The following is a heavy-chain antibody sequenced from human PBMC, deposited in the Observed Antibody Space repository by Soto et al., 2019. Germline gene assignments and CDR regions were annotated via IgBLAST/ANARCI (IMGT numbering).Heavy chain of an antibody. J-gene: IGHJ5*02. D-gene: IGHD1-26*01. CDR2: INPYNGNT. Sequence: QVQLVQSGAEVKKPGASVKVSCKASGYTFTTYGIIWVRQAPGQGLEWMGWINPYNGNTNYAQKLQGRVTMTTDTPTSTAYLELRSLRSDDTAGFYCARDPVGGNWFDPWGQGTLVTVSS. CDR1: GYTFTTYG. CDR3: ARDPVGGNWFDP. V-gene: IGHV1-18*01.